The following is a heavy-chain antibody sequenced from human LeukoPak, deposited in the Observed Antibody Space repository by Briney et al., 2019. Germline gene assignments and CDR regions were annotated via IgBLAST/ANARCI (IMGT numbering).Heavy chain of an antibody. Sequence: GGSLRLSCEASGFTFSAYAMTWVRQAPGKGLEWVSAVRGSGSDTYYADSVKGRFTISRDNSKNTLYLQMNSLRAEDTAIYYCAKTSRGNSGYDSPFDYWGQGTLVTVSS. CDR1: GFTFSAYA. V-gene: IGHV3-23*01. D-gene: IGHD5-12*01. J-gene: IGHJ4*02. CDR3: AKTSRGNSGYDSPFDY. CDR2: VRGSGSDT.